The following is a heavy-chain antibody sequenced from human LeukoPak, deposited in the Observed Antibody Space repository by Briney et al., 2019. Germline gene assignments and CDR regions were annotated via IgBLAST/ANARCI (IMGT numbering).Heavy chain of an antibody. J-gene: IGHJ4*02. V-gene: IGHV3-7*01. CDR3: ARRTNHLAFDY. CDR1: GFTFSSSW. CDR2: IKEDGSDK. Sequence: WGSLRLSCAASGFTFSSSWMSWVRQAPGKGPEWMANIKEDGSDKYYVDSVKGRFTISRDNAKNSLFLQMNGLRAGDTAVYYCARRTNHLAFDYWGLGTLVTVSS. D-gene: IGHD2-8*01.